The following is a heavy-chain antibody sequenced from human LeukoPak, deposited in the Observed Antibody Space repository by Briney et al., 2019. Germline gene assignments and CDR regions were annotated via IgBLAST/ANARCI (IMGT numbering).Heavy chain of an antibody. CDR2: IYNSGST. V-gene: IGHV4-4*07. CDR1: GGSISSYY. D-gene: IGHD6-6*01. J-gene: IGHJ4*02. CDR3: ARSIGSSAIDY. Sequence: SETLSLTCTVSGGSISSYYWSWIRQPAGKGLEWIGRIYNSGSTNYNSSLKSRVTMSVDTSKNQFSLKVSSVTAADTAVYYCARSIGSSAIDYWGQGTLVIVSS.